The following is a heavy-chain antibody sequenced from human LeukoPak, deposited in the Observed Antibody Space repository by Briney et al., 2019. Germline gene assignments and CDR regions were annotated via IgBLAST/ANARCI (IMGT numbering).Heavy chain of an antibody. CDR2: IYYSGNT. CDR1: GGSVSSGSYY. Sequence: PSETLSLTCTVSGGSVSSGSYYWNWIRQPPGKVLEWIGYIYYSGNTYYNPSLKSRVTVSVDTSKNQFSLKLNSVTAADTAVYYCARLPSSSWLNWFDPWGQGTLVTVSS. CDR3: ARLPSSSWLNWFDP. V-gene: IGHV4-39*01. D-gene: IGHD6-13*01. J-gene: IGHJ5*02.